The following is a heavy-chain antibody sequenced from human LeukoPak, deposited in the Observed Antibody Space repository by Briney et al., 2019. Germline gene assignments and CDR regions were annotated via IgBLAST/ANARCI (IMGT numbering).Heavy chain of an antibody. V-gene: IGHV3-21*01. D-gene: IGHD3-9*01. CDR2: ISSSSSYI. CDR1: GFTFSSYS. CDR3: ARGSKDFDWGDGMDV. Sequence: PGGSLRLSCAASGFTFSSYSMNWVRQAPGKGLEWVSSISSSSSYIYYADSVKGRFTISRDNAKNSLYPQMNSLRAEDTAVYYCARGSKDFDWGDGMDVWGQGTTVTVSS. J-gene: IGHJ6*02.